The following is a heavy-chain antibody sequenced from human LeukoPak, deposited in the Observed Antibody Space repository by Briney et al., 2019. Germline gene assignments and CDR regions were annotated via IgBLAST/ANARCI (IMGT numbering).Heavy chain of an antibody. CDR2: ISHDGSNK. CDR1: GFRFSNYG. V-gene: IGHV3-30*18. CDR3: AKDQVVGDYYDSSGSNFDY. D-gene: IGHD3-22*01. J-gene: IGHJ4*02. Sequence: GGSLRLSCAASGFRFSNYGMHWVRQAPGKGLEWAAVISHDGSNKYYADSVKGRFTISRDNSKNTLCLQMNSLRAEDTAVYYCAKDQVVGDYYDSSGSNFDYWGQGTLVTVSS.